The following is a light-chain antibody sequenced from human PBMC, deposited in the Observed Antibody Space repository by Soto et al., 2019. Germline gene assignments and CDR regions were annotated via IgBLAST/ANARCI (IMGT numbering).Light chain of an antibody. Sequence: DIQMTQSPSSLSASVGDRVTITCRASQGIRIDLGWFQQRPGKPPKRLIYGASSLQSGVPSRFSGSGSGTEFTLTISNLQPEDFATYYCLQHNSFPRTFGQGTKVEIK. V-gene: IGKV1-17*02. J-gene: IGKJ1*01. CDR2: GAS. CDR1: QGIRID. CDR3: LQHNSFPRT.